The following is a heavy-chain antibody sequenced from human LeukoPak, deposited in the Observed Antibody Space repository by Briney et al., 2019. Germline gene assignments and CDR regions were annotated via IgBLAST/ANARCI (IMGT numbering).Heavy chain of an antibody. Sequence: SETLSLTCTVSGDSISSTNYYWAWIRQPPGKGLEWIGTVFNSGGTYYNPSLRSRVTISINTSNNRFFLNLTSVTAADTAVYYCARATIVTAYRINWFDPWGPGSMVTVSS. V-gene: IGHV4-39*07. CDR1: GDSISSTNYY. CDR2: VFNSGGT. CDR3: ARATIVTAYRINWFDP. J-gene: IGHJ5*02. D-gene: IGHD3-9*01.